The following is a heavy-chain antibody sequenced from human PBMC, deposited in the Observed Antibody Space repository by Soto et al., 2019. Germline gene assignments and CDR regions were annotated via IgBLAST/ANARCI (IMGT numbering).Heavy chain of an antibody. CDR2: IIPIFGTA. CDR1: GGTFSSYA. Sequence: SVKVSCKASGGTFSSYAISWGRQAPGQGLEWMGGIIPIFGTANYAQKFQGRVTITADESTSTAYMELSSLRSEDTAVYYCARAPPEYDSSGYYAPGVYYYYGMDVWGQGTTVTVSS. V-gene: IGHV1-69*13. J-gene: IGHJ6*02. CDR3: ARAPPEYDSSGYYAPGVYYYYGMDV. D-gene: IGHD3-22*01.